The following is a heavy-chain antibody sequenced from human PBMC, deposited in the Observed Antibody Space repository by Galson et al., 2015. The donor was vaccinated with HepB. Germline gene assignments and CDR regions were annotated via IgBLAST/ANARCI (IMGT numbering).Heavy chain of an antibody. J-gene: IGHJ5*02. Sequence: SVKVSCKASGGTFSSYAISWVRQAPGQGLEWMGRIIPILGIAKYSQKYQGRVTITRDTSASTAYMELSSLRSEDTAVYYCARGTKPAQRPITIFAPFDPWGQGTLVTVSS. V-gene: IGHV1-69*04. CDR2: IIPILGIA. CDR3: ARGTKPAQRPITIFAPFDP. CDR1: GGTFSSYA. D-gene: IGHD3-3*01.